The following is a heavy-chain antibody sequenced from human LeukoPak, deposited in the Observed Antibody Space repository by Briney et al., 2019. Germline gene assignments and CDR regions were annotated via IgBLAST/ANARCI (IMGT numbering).Heavy chain of an antibody. CDR3: AKEEQAPPRYFDY. V-gene: IGHV3-23*01. CDR2: LGVNGGST. CDR1: GFTFDDYA. J-gene: IGHJ4*02. Sequence: GGSLRLSCAASGFTFDDYAMHWVRQAPGKGLEWVSSLGVNGGSTYYADSVKGRFTISRDNSKNTLYLQMNSLRAEDTAVYYCAKEEQAPPRYFDYWGQGTLVTVSS.